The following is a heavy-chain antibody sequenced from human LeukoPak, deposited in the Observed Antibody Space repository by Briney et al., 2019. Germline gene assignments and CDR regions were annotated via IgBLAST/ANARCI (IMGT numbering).Heavy chain of an antibody. J-gene: IGHJ6*03. CDR3: ASRGSGYSLYYYYYYMDV. D-gene: IGHD3-3*01. Sequence: GGSLRLSCAASGFTFSSYAMHWVRQAPGKGLEWVAVISYDGSNKYYADSVKGRFTISRDNSKNTLYLQMNSLRAEDTAVYYCASRGSGYSLYYYYYYMDVWGKGTTVTVSS. V-gene: IGHV3-30*01. CDR1: GFTFSSYA. CDR2: ISYDGSNK.